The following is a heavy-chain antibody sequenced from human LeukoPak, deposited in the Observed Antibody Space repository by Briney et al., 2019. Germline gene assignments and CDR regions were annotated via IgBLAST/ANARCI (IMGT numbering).Heavy chain of an antibody. V-gene: IGHV4-39*01. J-gene: IGHJ5*02. D-gene: IGHD3-10*01. CDR3: ARTGRITMVRGVIITSLFDP. CDR2: VHYSGST. Sequence: SETLSLTCIVSGGSISSITSLTYYWNWIRQSPGTGLEWIGSVHYSGSTYYNPSLKSRVTISADTSKNQFSLKLSSVTAADTAVYYCARTGRITMVRGVIITSLFDPWGQGTLVTVSS. CDR1: GGSISSITSLTYY.